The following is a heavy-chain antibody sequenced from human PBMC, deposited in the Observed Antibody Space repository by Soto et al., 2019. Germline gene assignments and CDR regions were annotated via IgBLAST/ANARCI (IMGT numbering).Heavy chain of an antibody. Sequence: PGGSLRLSCAASGFTFSSYAMHWVRQAPGKGLEWVAVISYDGSNKYYADSVKGRFTISRDNSKNTLYLQMNSLRAEDTAVYYCARVGLVVAKGRAFDIWGQGTMVTVSS. V-gene: IGHV3-30-3*01. CDR3: ARVGLVVAKGRAFDI. CDR2: ISYDGSNK. D-gene: IGHD3-22*01. CDR1: GFTFSSYA. J-gene: IGHJ3*02.